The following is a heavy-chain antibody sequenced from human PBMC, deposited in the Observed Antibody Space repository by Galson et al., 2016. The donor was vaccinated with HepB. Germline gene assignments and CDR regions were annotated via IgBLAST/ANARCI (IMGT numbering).Heavy chain of an antibody. Sequence: TLSLTCTVSGDSISSGDNYWSWIRQHPGKVLEWIGYIYYSGSTYYNPSLKSRVTISVDTSKNQFSLKLSSVTAPDTAVYYCARVRDCTSTNCYCFDPWGQGTLVTVSS. CDR3: ARVRDCTSTNCYCFDP. CDR1: GDSISSGDNY. J-gene: IGHJ5*02. D-gene: IGHD2-2*01. V-gene: IGHV4-31*03. CDR2: IYYSGST.